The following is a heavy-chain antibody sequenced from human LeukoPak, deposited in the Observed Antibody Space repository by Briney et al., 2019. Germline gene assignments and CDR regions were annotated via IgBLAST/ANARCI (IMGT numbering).Heavy chain of an antibody. J-gene: IGHJ4*01. CDR2: IWYDGSNK. CDR3: ARDSNSYGSGATIDY. V-gene: IGHV3-33*01. D-gene: IGHD3-10*01. CDR1: GFTFSTYG. Sequence: GRSLRLSCAASGFTFSTYGMHWVRQAPGKGLEWLTDIWYDGSNKYYTDSVKGRFTISRDNSKNTLYLQMSSLRAEDTAVYYCARDSNSYGSGATIDYWGQEPWSPSPQ.